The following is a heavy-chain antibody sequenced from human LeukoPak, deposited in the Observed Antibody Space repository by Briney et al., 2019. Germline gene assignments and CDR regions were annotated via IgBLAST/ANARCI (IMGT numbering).Heavy chain of an antibody. CDR1: GFTFSSSG. V-gene: IGHV3-30*18. CDR2: ISFDGSNK. D-gene: IGHD3-9*01. Sequence: SLRLSCAASGFTFSSSGMHWVRQAPGKGLEWVAGISFDGSNKHHSDSVKGRFTISRDNSENTLHLQMNSLRPEDTAVYYCAKDRVVRYFDWLSPDYWGQGTLVTVSS. CDR3: AKDRVVRYFDWLSPDY. J-gene: IGHJ4*02.